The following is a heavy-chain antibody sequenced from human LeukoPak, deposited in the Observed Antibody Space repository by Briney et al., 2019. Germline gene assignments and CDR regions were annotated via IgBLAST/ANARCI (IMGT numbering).Heavy chain of an antibody. V-gene: IGHV3-48*04. Sequence: PGGSLRLSCAASGFTFSSYDMNWVRQAPGKGLEWVSYIRTSSTTIYYADSVKGRFTISRDNAKNSLYLQMNSLRAEDTAVYYCAELGITMIGGVWGKGTTVTISS. D-gene: IGHD3-10*02. J-gene: IGHJ6*04. CDR3: AELGITMIGGV. CDR2: IRTSSTTI. CDR1: GFTFSSYD.